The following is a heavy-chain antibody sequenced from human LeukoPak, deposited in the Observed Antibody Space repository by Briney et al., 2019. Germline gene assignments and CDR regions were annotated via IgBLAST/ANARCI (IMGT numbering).Heavy chain of an antibody. V-gene: IGHV4-59*01. CDR1: GGSISSYY. Sequence: PSETLSLTCTVSGGSISSYYWSWIRQPPGKGLEWIGYIYYSGSTNYNPSLKSRVTISVDTSKNQFSPKLSSVTAADTAVYYCARNSYGYNYYYFDYWGQGTLVTVSS. CDR3: ARNSYGYNYYYFDY. D-gene: IGHD5-24*01. J-gene: IGHJ4*02. CDR2: IYYSGST.